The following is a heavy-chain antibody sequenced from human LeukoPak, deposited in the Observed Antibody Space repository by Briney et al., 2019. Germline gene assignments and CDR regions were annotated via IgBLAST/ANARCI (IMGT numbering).Heavy chain of an antibody. V-gene: IGHV3-33*01. CDR2: IWYDGSNK. CDR3: ARDYYYDSSGYWDYYFGY. J-gene: IGHJ4*02. CDR1: GXTFSRFG. Sequence: GGSLRLSCAASGXTFSRFGVHWVRQAPGKGLEWVAVIWYDGSNKYYADSVKGRFTISRDNSKNTLYLEMNSLRAEDTAVYYCARDYYYDSSGYWDYYFGYWGQGTLVSVSS. D-gene: IGHD3-22*01.